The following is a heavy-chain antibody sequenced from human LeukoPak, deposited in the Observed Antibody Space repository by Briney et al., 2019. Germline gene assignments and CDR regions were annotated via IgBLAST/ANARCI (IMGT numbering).Heavy chain of an antibody. Sequence: SETLSLTCTVSGGFISSSSYYWGWIRQPPGKGLEWIGSIYYSGSTYYNPSLKSRVTISVDTSKNQFSLKLSSVTAADTAVYYCARRGYNYVDYWGQGTLVTVSS. CDR3: ARRGYNYVDY. D-gene: IGHD5-12*01. J-gene: IGHJ4*02. V-gene: IGHV4-39*07. CDR2: IYYSGST. CDR1: GGFISSSSYY.